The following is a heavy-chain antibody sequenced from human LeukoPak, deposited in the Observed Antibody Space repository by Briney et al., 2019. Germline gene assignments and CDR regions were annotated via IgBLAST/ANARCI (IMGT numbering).Heavy chain of an antibody. CDR1: GYTFTGYY. D-gene: IGHD3-3*01. Sequence: SVKVSCKASGYTFTGYYMHWVRQAPGQGLEWMGWINPNSGGTNYAQKFHGRVTMTRDTSISTAYMELSRMRSDDTAVDYCARCLYDFWSGYPFDYWGQGTLVTVSS. CDR3: ARCLYDFWSGYPFDY. V-gene: IGHV1-2*02. CDR2: INPNSGGT. J-gene: IGHJ4*02.